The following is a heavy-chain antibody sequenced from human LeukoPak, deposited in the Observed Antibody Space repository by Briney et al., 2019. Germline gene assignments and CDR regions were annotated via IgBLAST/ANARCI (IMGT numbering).Heavy chain of an antibody. CDR1: GVTFSSYS. D-gene: IGHD3-22*01. V-gene: IGHV3-21*01. J-gene: IGHJ3*02. CDR2: ISSSSSYI. CDR3: ACDSSGYDAFDI. Sequence: GGSLRLSCAASGVTFSSYSRNWGRQAQGKGVEWVSSISSSSSYIYYADSVKGRFTISRDNAKHSLYLQMNSLRAEDTAVYYCACDSSGYDAFDIWGQGTMVTVSS.